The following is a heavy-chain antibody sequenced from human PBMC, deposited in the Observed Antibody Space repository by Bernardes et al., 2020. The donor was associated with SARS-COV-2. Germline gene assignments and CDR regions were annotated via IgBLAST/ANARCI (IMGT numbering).Heavy chain of an antibody. V-gene: IGHV3-48*03. CDR3: ARDESRSTLFGVVTRYGMDV. D-gene: IGHD3-3*01. CDR2: ISSSGSTR. CDR1: GFTFSSYD. Sequence: GSLRLSCAASGFTFSSYDVNWVRQAPGKGLEWVSYISSSGSTRFYADPVQGRFTISRDNAKNSLYLQMNSLRAEDTAVYYCARDESRSTLFGVVTRYGMDVWRQRTTVTVSS. J-gene: IGHJ6*01.